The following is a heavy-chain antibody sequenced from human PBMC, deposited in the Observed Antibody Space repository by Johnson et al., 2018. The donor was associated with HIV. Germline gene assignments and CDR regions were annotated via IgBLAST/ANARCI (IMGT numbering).Heavy chain of an antibody. CDR1: GFTFSDYY. CDR2: ISSGGSSI. CDR3: AKLTGYDTSGPANKDDFDI. J-gene: IGHJ3*02. V-gene: IGHV3-11*04. D-gene: IGHD3-22*01. Sequence: QVQLVESGGGLVKPGGSLRLSCAASGFTFSDYYMSWIRQAPGKGLEWVSYISSGGSSIKYADSVKGRFTISRDNVRKSLYLEMNSLRVDDTAVYYCAKLTGYDTSGPANKDDFDIWGQGTMVTVSS.